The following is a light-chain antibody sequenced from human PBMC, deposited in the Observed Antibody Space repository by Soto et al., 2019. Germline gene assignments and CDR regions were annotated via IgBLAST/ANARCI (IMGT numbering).Light chain of an antibody. CDR1: SSDVGGYNY. Sequence: QSALTQPASVSGSPGQSITISCTGTSSDVGGYNYVSWYQQHPGKAPKLMIYDVSNRPSGLSNRFSGSKSGNTASLTISGFQAEDEADYYCSSSSSSSTLLFGGGTKLTVL. CDR3: SSSSSSSTLL. CDR2: DVS. V-gene: IGLV2-14*01. J-gene: IGLJ2*01.